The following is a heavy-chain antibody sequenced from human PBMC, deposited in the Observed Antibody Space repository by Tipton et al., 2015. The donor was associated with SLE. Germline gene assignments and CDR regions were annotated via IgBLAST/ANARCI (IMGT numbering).Heavy chain of an antibody. CDR2: IYYSEST. D-gene: IGHD3-3*02. Sequence: TLSLTCTVSGGSISSYYWSWIRQPPGKGLEWIGYIYYSESTNYNPSLKSRVTMSVDTSKNQFSLKLRSVTAADTAVYYCARDAFLDYYGMDVWGQGTTVTVSS. CDR3: ARDAFLDYYGMDV. CDR1: GGSISSYY. J-gene: IGHJ6*02. V-gene: IGHV4-59*12.